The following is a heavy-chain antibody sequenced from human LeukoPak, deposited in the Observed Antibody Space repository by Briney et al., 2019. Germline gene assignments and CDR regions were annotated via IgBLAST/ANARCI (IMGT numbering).Heavy chain of an antibody. J-gene: IGHJ4*02. CDR3: ARQGRYSGYDFDY. V-gene: IGHV4-59*08. CDR1: GGSISSYY. D-gene: IGHD5-12*01. Sequence: SETLSLTRTVSGGSISSYYWSWIQQPPGKGLEWIGYIYYSGSTNYNPSLKSRVTISVDTSKNQFSLKLGSVTAADTAVYYCARQGRYSGYDFDYWGQGTLVTVSS. CDR2: IYYSGST.